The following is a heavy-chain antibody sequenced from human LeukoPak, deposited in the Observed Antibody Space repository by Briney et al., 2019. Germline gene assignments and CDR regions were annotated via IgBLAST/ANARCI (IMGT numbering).Heavy chain of an antibody. CDR2: IRYDGNIK. V-gene: IGHV3-30*02. Sequence: PGGSLRLSCGASGFAFSSYGMLWVRQSPGKGLEWVAFIRYDGNIKFYADSVKGRFTISRDNAKNTLYLQMNSLRPEDTAVYYCARVTAVAGTSVGVDAWGQGILVTVS. CDR1: GFAFSSYG. CDR3: ARVTAVAGTSVGVDA. D-gene: IGHD6-19*01. J-gene: IGHJ4*02.